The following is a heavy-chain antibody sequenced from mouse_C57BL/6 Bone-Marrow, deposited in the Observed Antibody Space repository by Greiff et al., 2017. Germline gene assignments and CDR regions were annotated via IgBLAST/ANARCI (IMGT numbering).Heavy chain of an antibody. J-gene: IGHJ3*01. V-gene: IGHV1-69*01. CDR1: GYTFTSYW. CDR3: ATYLRPCFAY. D-gene: IGHD2-12*01. Sequence: QVQLQQPGAELVMPGASVKLSCKASGYTFTSYWMHWVKQRPGQGLEWIGEIDPSDSYTNYNDKFKGQSTLTVDKSSSTAYMHLSILTSEYAAVYFCATYLRPCFAYWGQGTLVTVSA. CDR2: IDPSDSYT.